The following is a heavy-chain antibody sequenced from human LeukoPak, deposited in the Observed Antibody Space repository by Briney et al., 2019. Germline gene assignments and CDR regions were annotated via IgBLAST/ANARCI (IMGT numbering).Heavy chain of an antibody. CDR2: IYYSGST. V-gene: IGHV4-59*08. D-gene: IGHD5-24*01. CDR3: ARMATIQSYYGMDV. Sequence: SETLSLTCTVSGGSISSYYWSWIRQPPGKGLEWIGYIYYSGSTNYNPSLKGRVTISVDTSKNQFSLKLSSVTAADTAVYYCARMATIQSYYGMDVWGQGTTVTVSS. J-gene: IGHJ6*02. CDR1: GGSISSYY.